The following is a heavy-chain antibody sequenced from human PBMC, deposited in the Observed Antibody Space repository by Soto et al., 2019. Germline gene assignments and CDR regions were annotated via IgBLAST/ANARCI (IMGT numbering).Heavy chain of an antibody. J-gene: IGHJ5*02. CDR2: IGTADNA. CDR3: AKFRSGINP. V-gene: IGHV3-23*01. D-gene: IGHD6-19*01. Sequence: EVQLLESRGGLVQPGGSLRLSCAASGFTFSTYAMSWVRQAPGRGLEWVSTIGTADNAYYADSVKGRYTISRDDSKNTLYLQMNSLRVEDSAVYYCAKFRSGINPWGQGTLVTVSS. CDR1: GFTFSTYA.